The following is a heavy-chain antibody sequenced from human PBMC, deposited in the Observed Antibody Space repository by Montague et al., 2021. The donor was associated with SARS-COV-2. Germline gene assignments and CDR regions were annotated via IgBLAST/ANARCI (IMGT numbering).Heavy chain of an antibody. CDR3: ASRGAGWFGSNPEGCDY. J-gene: IGHJ4*02. V-gene: IGHV4-4*02. Sequence: SETLSLTCAVSGGSISSSNWWSWVRQPPGKGLEWIGEIYHSGSTNYNPSLKSRATISVDKSKNQFSLKLSSVTAADTAVYYCASRGAGWFGSNPEGCDYWGQGTLVAVSA. CDR2: IYHSGST. D-gene: IGHD3-10*01. CDR1: GGSISSSNW.